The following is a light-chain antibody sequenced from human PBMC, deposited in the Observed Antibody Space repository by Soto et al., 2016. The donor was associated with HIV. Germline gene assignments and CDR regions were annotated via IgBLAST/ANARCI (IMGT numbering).Light chain of an antibody. Sequence: SYVLTQPPSVSVAPGETARITCGGNNIGSKGVHWYQQKPGQAPILVVYDDSDRPSGIPERFSGSNSGDTATLTISRVAAGDEADYYCQVWDSSGGRGVFGLGPRSPS. V-gene: IGLV3-21*02. CDR1: NIGSKG. CDR2: DDS. CDR3: QVWDSSGGRGV. J-gene: IGLJ1*01.